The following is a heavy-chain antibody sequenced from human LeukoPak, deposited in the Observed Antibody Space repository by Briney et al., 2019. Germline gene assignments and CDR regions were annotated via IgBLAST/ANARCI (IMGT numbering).Heavy chain of an antibody. V-gene: IGHV3-33*01. CDR3: ARGRRPDAFDS. Sequence: GRSLRLSCAASGFTFSNFGMHWVRQAPGQGLEWVAVIWYDGSNENYEDSVKGRFTISRDNSKNTLYLQMNSLRAEDTAVYYCARGRRPDAFDSWGQGTRVTVSS. CDR2: IWYDGSNE. J-gene: IGHJ3*02. CDR1: GFTFSNFG.